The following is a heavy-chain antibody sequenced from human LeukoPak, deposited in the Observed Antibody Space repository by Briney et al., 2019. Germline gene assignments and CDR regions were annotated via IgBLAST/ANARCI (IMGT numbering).Heavy chain of an antibody. CDR2: IIPIFGTA. V-gene: IGHV1-69*05. J-gene: IGHJ3*02. Sequence: SVKVSCKASGGTSSSYAISWVRQAPGQGLEWMGGIIPIFGTANYAQKFQGRVTITTDESTSTAYMELSSLRSEDTAVYYCARDWPPEYYYDSSGYYPDAFDIWGQGTMVTVSS. CDR3: ARDWPPEYYYDSSGYYPDAFDI. D-gene: IGHD3-22*01. CDR1: GGTSSSYA.